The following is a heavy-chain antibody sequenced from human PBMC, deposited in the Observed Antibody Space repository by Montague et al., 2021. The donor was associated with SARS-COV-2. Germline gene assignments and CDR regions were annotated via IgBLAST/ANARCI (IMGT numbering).Heavy chain of an antibody. CDR3: ARATRSIVVLNWFDP. V-gene: IGHV4-31*03. CDR2: IYYSGST. Sequence: TLSPTCTVSGGSISSGGYYWSWIRQYPGKGLEWIGYIYYSGSTYYNPSLKSRVTISVDTSKNQFSLKLSSVTAADTAVYYCARATRSIVVLNWFDPWGQGTLVTVSS. D-gene: IGHD3-22*01. CDR1: GGSISSGGYY. J-gene: IGHJ5*02.